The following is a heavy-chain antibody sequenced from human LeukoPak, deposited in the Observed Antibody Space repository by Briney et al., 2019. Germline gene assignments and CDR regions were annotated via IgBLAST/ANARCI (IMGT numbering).Heavy chain of an antibody. J-gene: IGHJ4*02. CDR2: ISWNSGSI. V-gene: IGHV3-9*01. Sequence: GGSLRLSCAASGFTVSSNYMSWVRQAPGKGLEWVSGISWNSGSIGYADSVKGRFTISRDNAKNSLYLQMNSLRAEDTALYYCAKDIYNYFDSSGYGYWGQGTLVTVSS. CDR1: GFTVSSNY. CDR3: AKDIYNYFDSSGYGY. D-gene: IGHD3-22*01.